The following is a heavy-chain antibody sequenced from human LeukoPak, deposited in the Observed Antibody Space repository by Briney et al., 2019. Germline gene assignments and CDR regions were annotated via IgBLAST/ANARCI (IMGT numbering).Heavy chain of an antibody. J-gene: IGHJ5*02. CDR2: IYYSGST. Sequence: SETLSLTCTVSGGSISSSSYYWGWIRQPPGKGLEWIGSIYYSGSTYYNPSLKSRVTMSVDTSKNQFSLKLSSVTAADTAVYYCARDTGYCSGGSCYSHWFDPWGQGTLVTVSS. CDR1: GGSISSSSYY. V-gene: IGHV4-39*07. D-gene: IGHD2-15*01. CDR3: ARDTGYCSGGSCYSHWFDP.